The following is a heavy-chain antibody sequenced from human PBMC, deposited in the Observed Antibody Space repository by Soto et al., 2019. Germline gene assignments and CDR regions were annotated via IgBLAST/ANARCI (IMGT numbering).Heavy chain of an antibody. CDR1: GDSVSSNSAA. J-gene: IGHJ6*02. D-gene: IGHD6-19*01. V-gene: IGHV6-1*01. CDR2: TYYRSKWYN. CDR3: ARGSIAVAGTHYYYGMDG. Sequence: PSQTLSLTCAISGDSVSSNSAAWNWIRQSPSRGLEWLGRTYYRSKWYNDYAVSVKSRITINPDTSKNHFSLQLNSVTPEDTAVYYCARGSIAVAGTHYYYGMDGWGQGTTVTVSS.